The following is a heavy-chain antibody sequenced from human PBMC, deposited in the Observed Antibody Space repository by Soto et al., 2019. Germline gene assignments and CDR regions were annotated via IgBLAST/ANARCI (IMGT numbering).Heavy chain of an antibody. J-gene: IGHJ4*02. CDR3: ARGGTPIDY. Sequence: SVKVSCKASGGTFSRYSITWVRQAPGHGLEWIGRIIPIFGIASYAQKFQGRVTITADESTSTAYMELSSLRSDDTAVYYCARGGTPIDYWGQGTLVTVSS. D-gene: IGHD3-16*01. CDR2: IIPIFGIA. V-gene: IGHV1-69*13. CDR1: GGTFSRYS.